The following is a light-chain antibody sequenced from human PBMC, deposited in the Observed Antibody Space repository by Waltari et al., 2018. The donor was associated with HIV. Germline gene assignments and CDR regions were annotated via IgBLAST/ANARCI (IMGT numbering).Light chain of an antibody. CDR3: QSYDSSNVV. CDR2: EDN. J-gene: IGLJ2*01. Sequence: NFMLTQPHSVSESPGKTVTISCTRSSGSIASHYVQWYQQRPGSAPTTVISEDNQRPSGVPDRFSGSIDTSSTSASLSISGLKTEDEADYYCQSYDSSNVVFGGGTKLTVL. V-gene: IGLV6-57*03. CDR1: SGSIASHY.